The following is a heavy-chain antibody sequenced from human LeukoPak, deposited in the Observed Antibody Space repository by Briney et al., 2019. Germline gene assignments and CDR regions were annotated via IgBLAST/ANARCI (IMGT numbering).Heavy chain of an antibody. V-gene: IGHV3-30*02. D-gene: IGHD3-22*01. Sequence: GGSLRLSCAASGFTLSSYGMRWVRQAPGKGLEWVAFMRFDGGKKNYADSVKGRFAISRDNSKNTVYLQMNSLRAEDTAIYYRAKDGDSTGYYSSYYNHMDVWGKGTSVTISS. CDR3: AKDGDSTGYYSSYYNHMDV. CDR1: GFTLSSYG. CDR2: MRFDGGKK. J-gene: IGHJ6*03.